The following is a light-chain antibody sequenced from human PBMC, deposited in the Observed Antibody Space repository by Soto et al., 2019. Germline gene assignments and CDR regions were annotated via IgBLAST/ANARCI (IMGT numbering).Light chain of an antibody. CDR2: DVN. CDR3: TSWSTSTTMI. J-gene: IGLJ2*01. Sequence: QSALTQPASVSGSPGQSITISCTGTSSDIGAYNFVSWYQQHPGKAPKLMLYDVNIRPSGVSNRFSGSKSVNTASLTISGLQAEDEDDYYCTSWSTSTTMIFGGGTKVTVL. V-gene: IGLV2-14*03. CDR1: SSDIGAYNF.